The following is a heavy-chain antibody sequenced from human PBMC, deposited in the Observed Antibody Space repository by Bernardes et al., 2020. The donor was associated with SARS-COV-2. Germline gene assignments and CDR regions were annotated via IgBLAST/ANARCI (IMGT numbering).Heavy chain of an antibody. CDR2: IYSGLST. CDR1: GLPGSSNH. V-gene: IGHV3-66*01. CDR3: AREPSYYDSSGSRIDAFDI. J-gene: IGHJ3*02. D-gene: IGHD3-22*01. Sequence: GSLRLSCAASGLPGSSNHMNWVRQAPGKGLEWVSVIYSGLSTYYADSVKGRFIISRDTSNNAVYLQMNSLRAEDTAVYYCAREPSYYDSSGSRIDAFDIWGQGTMVTVSS.